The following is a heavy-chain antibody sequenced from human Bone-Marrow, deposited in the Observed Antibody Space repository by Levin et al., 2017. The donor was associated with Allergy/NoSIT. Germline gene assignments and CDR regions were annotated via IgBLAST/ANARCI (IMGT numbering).Heavy chain of an antibody. Sequence: GGSLRLSCAASGFNLSSSIIHWVRQAPGKGLEWVAVISDDGHTKNYADSVRGRFTISRDNSKNTVYLQMNSPRAADTAVYYCARDLTLIVGARESFNYYYGLDAWGQGTTVIVSS. CDR1: GFNLSSSI. D-gene: IGHD1-26*01. V-gene: IGHV3-30*04. J-gene: IGHJ6*02. CDR3: ARDLTLIVGARESFNYYYGLDA. CDR2: ISDDGHTK.